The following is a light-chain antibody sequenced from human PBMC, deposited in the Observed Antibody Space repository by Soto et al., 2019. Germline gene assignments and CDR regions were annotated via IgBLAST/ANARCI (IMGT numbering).Light chain of an antibody. Sequence: QSALTQPASVSGSPGQSITISCTGTSSDVGGYNYVSRYQQHPGKAPKLMIYDVSNRPSGVSNRFSGSKSGNKASLTISGLQAEDEADYYCSSYTSSSTLGVFGGGTKLTVL. J-gene: IGLJ2*01. V-gene: IGLV2-14*01. CDR1: SSDVGGYNY. CDR2: DVS. CDR3: SSYTSSSTLGV.